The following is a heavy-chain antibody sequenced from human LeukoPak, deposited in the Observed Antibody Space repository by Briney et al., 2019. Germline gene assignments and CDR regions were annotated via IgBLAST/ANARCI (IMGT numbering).Heavy chain of an antibody. J-gene: IGHJ4*02. CDR1: GFTFSSYG. CDR2: IKQDGSEK. Sequence: PGGSLRLSCAASGFTFSSYGIHWVRQAPGKGLEWVANIKQDGSEKYYVDSVKGRFTISRDNAKNSLYLQMNSLRAEDTAVYYCARDLWFGDPAGYWGQGTLVTVSS. D-gene: IGHD3-10*01. V-gene: IGHV3-7*01. CDR3: ARDLWFGDPAGY.